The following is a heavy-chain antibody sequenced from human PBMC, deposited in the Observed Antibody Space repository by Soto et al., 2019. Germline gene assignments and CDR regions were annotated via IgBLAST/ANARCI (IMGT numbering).Heavy chain of an antibody. CDR1: GFTFSSYG. Sequence: QVQLVESGGGVVQTGRSLRLSCAASGFTFSSYGMHWVRQAPGKGLEWVAVISYDGSNKYYAESVKGRFTISRDNSKNTLYLQMNSLRAEDTAVYYCAKDVAYYGDRYIDYWGQGTLVTVSS. CDR2: ISYDGSNK. J-gene: IGHJ4*02. CDR3: AKDVAYYGDRYIDY. V-gene: IGHV3-30*18. D-gene: IGHD4-17*01.